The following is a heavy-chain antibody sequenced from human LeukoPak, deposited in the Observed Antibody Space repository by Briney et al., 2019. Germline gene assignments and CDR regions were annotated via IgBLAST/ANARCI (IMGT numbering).Heavy chain of an antibody. CDR2: INPSGGST. CDR1: GYTLTSYY. V-gene: IGHV1-46*01. D-gene: IGHD6-19*01. Sequence: ASVKVSCKASGYTLTSYYMHWVRQAPGQGLEWMGIINPSGGSTSYAQKFQGRVTMTRDMSTSTVYMELSSLRSEDTAVYYCASGAVAAHLLLDYWGQGTLVTVSS. J-gene: IGHJ4*02. CDR3: ASGAVAAHLLLDY.